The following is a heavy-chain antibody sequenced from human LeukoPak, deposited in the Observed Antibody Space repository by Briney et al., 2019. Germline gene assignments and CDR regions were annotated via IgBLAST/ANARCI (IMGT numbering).Heavy chain of an antibody. V-gene: IGHV4-34*01. CDR3: GLSTTRATTRTIDY. D-gene: IGHD4-17*01. Sequence: SETLSLTCAVYGGSFSVYYWSWIRQPPGKGLEWIGEVSRGGSTKYSPSLKSRVTISLDTSNNQVSLKLSSVTAADTAMYSCGLSTTRATTRTIDYWGQGTLVTVSS. CDR1: GGSFSVYY. J-gene: IGHJ4*02. CDR2: VSRGGST.